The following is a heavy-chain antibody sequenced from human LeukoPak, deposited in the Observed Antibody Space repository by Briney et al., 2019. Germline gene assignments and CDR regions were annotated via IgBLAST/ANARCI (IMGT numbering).Heavy chain of an antibody. V-gene: IGHV3-21*01. J-gene: IGHJ4*02. CDR1: GFTFSSNW. D-gene: IGHD3-10*01. Sequence: GGSLRLSCAASGFTFSSNWMHWVRQAPGKGLEWVSSISSSSSYIYYADSVKGRFTISRDNAANSLYLQLNSLRAEDTAVYYCARDPGGSGNWGQGTLVTVSS. CDR2: ISSSSSYI. CDR3: ARDPGGSGN.